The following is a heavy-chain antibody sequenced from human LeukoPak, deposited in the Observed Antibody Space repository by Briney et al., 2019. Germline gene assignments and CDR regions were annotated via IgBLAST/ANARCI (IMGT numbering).Heavy chain of an antibody. CDR3: ARRAGAYSHPYDY. CDR2: IYSDNT. J-gene: IGHJ4*02. D-gene: IGHD4/OR15-4a*01. V-gene: IGHV3-53*01. CDR1: GFTFSNSG. Sequence: GGSLRLSCAASGFTFSNSGMSWVRQAPGKGLEWVSFIYSDNTHYSDSVKGRFTISRDNSKNTLYLQMNSLRAEDTAVYYCARRAGAYSHPYDYWGQGTLVTVSS.